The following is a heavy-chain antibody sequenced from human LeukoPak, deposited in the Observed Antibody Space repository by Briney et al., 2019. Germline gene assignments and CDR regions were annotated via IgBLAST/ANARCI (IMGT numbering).Heavy chain of an antibody. Sequence: GGSLRLSCAASGFTFSSYAMSWVRQAPGKGLEWVSAIRGSGDRTHYADSVKGRFTISRDNSKNTLYLQMNSLRAEDTAVYYCAKELGSIGYCSGGSCSTFDYWGQGTLVTVSS. V-gene: IGHV3-23*01. J-gene: IGHJ4*02. CDR1: GFTFSSYA. CDR2: IRGSGDRT. D-gene: IGHD2-15*01. CDR3: AKELGSIGYCSGGSCSTFDY.